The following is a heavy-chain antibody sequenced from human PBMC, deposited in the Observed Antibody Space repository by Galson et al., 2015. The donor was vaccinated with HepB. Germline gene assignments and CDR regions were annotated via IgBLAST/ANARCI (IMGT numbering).Heavy chain of an antibody. Sequence: SLRLSCAASGFTFSDYYMSWVRQAPGKGLEWVSYISSSSSYTNYADSVKGRFTISRDNAKKSLYLQINSLRAEDTAVYYCARDGEADYGAHYPFDYWGQGTLVTVSS. D-gene: IGHD4-17*01. CDR3: ARDGEADYGAHYPFDY. CDR2: ISSSSSYT. CDR1: GFTFSDYY. J-gene: IGHJ4*02. V-gene: IGHV3-11*06.